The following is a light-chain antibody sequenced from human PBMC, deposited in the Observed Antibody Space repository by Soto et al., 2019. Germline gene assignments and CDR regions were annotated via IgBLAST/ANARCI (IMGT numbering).Light chain of an antibody. J-gene: IGKJ1*01. Sequence: AIQMTQSPSSLSASVGDRVTITCRASQGIRNDLGWYQQKPGKAPKLLIYATSSLQSGVPSRFSGSGSGTDFTLTISSMQPEDFATYYCLQDYNYPRTFGQGTKVDIK. V-gene: IGKV1-6*01. CDR1: QGIRND. CDR3: LQDYNYPRT. CDR2: ATS.